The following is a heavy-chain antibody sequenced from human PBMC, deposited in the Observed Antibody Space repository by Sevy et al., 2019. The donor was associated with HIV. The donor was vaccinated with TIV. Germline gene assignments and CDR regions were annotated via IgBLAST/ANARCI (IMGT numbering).Heavy chain of an antibody. CDR3: TRAARLTIQPFDY. Sequence: GGSLRLSCAASGFTFSSYWMHWVRQVPGKGLVWVSRINSDGSSTTYADSVKGRFTISRDNAKNTLSLQMNSLSAEDTALYYCTRAARLTIQPFDYWGQGTLVTVSS. CDR1: GFTFSSYW. D-gene: IGHD5-18*01. V-gene: IGHV3-74*01. J-gene: IGHJ4*02. CDR2: INSDGSST.